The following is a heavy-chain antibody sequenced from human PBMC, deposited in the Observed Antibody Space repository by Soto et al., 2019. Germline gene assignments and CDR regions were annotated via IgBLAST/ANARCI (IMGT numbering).Heavy chain of an antibody. CDR2: ISGSGDST. CDR3: ARRSSGWYFDY. V-gene: IGHV3-23*01. Sequence: EVQLLESGGGLVQPGGSLRLSCAASGFTFSSYAMNWVRQAPGKGLEWVSVISGSGDSTYYADSVKGRFTISRDNSKNTLSLPLNSLRAEDTAVYYCARRSSGWYFDYWGQGTLVTVSS. J-gene: IGHJ4*02. CDR1: GFTFSSYA. D-gene: IGHD6-19*01.